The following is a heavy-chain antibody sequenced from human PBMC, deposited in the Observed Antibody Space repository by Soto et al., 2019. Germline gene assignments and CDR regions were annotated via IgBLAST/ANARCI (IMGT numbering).Heavy chain of an antibody. D-gene: IGHD3-3*01. CDR1: GGSISSGGYY. CDR3: ARATVNDFWSGYGLPLFDY. CDR2: IYYSGST. J-gene: IGHJ4*02. Sequence: SETLSLTCTVSGGSISSGGYYWSWIRQHPGKGLEWIGYIYYSGSTYYNPSLKSRVNISVDPSKNQFSLKLSSVTAADTAVYYCARATVNDFWSGYGLPLFDYWGQGTLVTVSS. V-gene: IGHV4-31*03.